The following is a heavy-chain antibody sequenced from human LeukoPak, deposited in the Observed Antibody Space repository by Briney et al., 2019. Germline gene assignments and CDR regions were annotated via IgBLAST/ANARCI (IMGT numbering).Heavy chain of an antibody. D-gene: IGHD5-12*01. J-gene: IGHJ6*02. V-gene: IGHV3-11*01. CDR2: ISRSGSTI. Sequence: GGSLRLSCAPSGFTFSSFAMSWVRQAPGKGLEWVSYISRSGSTIYYAVSVKGRFTISRDNAKNSLYLQMNSLRAEDTAVYYCARRHMVTTISSYGMDVWGQGTTVTVSS. CDR1: GFTFSSFA. CDR3: ARRHMVTTISSYGMDV.